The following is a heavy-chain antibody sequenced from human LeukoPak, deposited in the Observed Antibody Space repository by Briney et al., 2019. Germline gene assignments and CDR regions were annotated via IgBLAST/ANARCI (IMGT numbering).Heavy chain of an antibody. CDR3: ARPYYYGSGSYRYGMDV. Sequence: SVKVSCKASGGTFSSYAISWVRQAPGQGLEWMGGIIPIFGTANYAQKFQGRVTITADESTSTAYMELSSLRSGDTAVYYCARPYYYGSGSYRYGMDVWGQGTTVTVSS. V-gene: IGHV1-69*13. CDR2: IIPIFGTA. J-gene: IGHJ6*02. CDR1: GGTFSSYA. D-gene: IGHD3-10*01.